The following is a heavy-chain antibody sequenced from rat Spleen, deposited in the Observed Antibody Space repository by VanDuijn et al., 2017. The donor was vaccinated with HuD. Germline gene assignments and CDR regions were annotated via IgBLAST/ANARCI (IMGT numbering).Heavy chain of an antibody. CDR1: GFSLTSYH. CDR2: IWTGGIT. Sequence: QVQLKESGPGLVQPSQTLSLTCTVSGFSLTSYHVSWVRQPPGKGLEWMGVIWTGGITAYNSLLKSRLSISRDTSKSQVLLKMNSLQAEDTGTYYCARHLREASGVMDAWGQGASVTVSS. CDR3: ARHLREASGVMDA. D-gene: IGHD4-3*01. J-gene: IGHJ4*01. V-gene: IGHV2-15*01.